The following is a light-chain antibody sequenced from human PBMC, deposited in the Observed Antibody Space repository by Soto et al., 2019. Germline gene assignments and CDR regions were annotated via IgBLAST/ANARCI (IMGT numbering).Light chain of an antibody. Sequence: DIQSTQSPSFLSASVGDRVTITCRASQGISSYLAWYQQKPGKAPKLLIYAASTLQSGVPSRFSGSGSGTEFTLTISSLQPEDFATYYCRQLMTFGPGTKVDIK. CDR3: RQLMT. CDR1: QGISSY. CDR2: AAS. V-gene: IGKV1-9*01. J-gene: IGKJ3*01.